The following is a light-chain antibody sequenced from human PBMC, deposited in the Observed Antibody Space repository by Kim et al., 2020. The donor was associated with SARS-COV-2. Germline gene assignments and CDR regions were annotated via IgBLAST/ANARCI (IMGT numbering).Light chain of an antibody. CDR3: LQYGVSPRS. Sequence: DIVLSQSPGTLSLSPGERATLSCRASQTVSSNYLAWYQQKPGQDPRLLIYGASSRATGIPDRFSGSGSGTDFTLSISRLEPEDFAVYYCLQYGVSPRSFGQGTKLEI. J-gene: IGKJ1*01. V-gene: IGKV3-20*01. CDR2: GAS. CDR1: QTVSSNY.